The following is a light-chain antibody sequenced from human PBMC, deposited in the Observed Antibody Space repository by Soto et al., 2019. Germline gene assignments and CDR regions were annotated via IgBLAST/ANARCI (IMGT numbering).Light chain of an antibody. J-gene: IGLJ2*01. V-gene: IGLV2-14*01. CDR2: DVS. CDR3: HSYTSTTSVV. Sequence: QSALTQPASVSGSPGQSITISCTGTSSDVGGYNYVSWYQQNPGKAPKLIIYDVSNRPSGVSNRFSGSKTGNTASLTISGLQAEDEADYYCHSYTSTTSVVFGGGATLTVL. CDR1: SSDVGGYNY.